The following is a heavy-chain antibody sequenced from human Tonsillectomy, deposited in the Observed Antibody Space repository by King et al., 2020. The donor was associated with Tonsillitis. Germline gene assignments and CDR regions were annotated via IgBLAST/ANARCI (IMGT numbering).Heavy chain of an antibody. CDR2: IYYSGSI. Sequence: QLQESGPGLVKPSETLSLTCTVSSGSISSSSYYWGWIRQPPGKGLEWIGNIYYSGSIYYNPSLKSRVTISVDTSKNQFSLKLSSVTAADSAVYYCARQGTMVRGASDAFDIWCQGTMFTVSS. CDR3: ARQGTMVRGASDAFDI. CDR1: SGSISSSSYY. D-gene: IGHD3-10*01. V-gene: IGHV4-39*01. J-gene: IGHJ3*02.